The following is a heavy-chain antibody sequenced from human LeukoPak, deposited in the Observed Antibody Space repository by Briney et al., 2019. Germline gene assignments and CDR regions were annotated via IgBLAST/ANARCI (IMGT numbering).Heavy chain of an antibody. CDR3: AKARGGDYYGDWDY. Sequence: PGGSLRLSCAASVFTFSSYAMSWVRRAPGKGLEWVSIISGSGGRIYYADSVKGRLTISRDNSKSTLFLQMNSLRAEDTAVYYCAKARGGDYYGDWDYWGQGTLVTVSS. J-gene: IGHJ4*02. CDR2: ISGSGGRI. D-gene: IGHD2-21*01. V-gene: IGHV3-23*01. CDR1: VFTFSSYA.